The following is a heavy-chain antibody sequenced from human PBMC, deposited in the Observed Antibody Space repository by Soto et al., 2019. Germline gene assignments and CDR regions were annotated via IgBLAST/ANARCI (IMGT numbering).Heavy chain of an antibody. CDR1: GGSFSGYF. D-gene: IGHD3-16*02. V-gene: IGHV4-34*01. CDR2: INYIRSV. Sequence: SETLSLTCAVYGGSFSGYFWTWIRQPPGKGLEWIGEINYIRSVHYNPSLKSRVTMSVDTSKSQFSLRLSSVTAADTAAYFCARRHYDTVWANYRSLYFDYWGQGTLVTVSS. CDR3: ARRHYDTVWANYRSLYFDY. J-gene: IGHJ4*02.